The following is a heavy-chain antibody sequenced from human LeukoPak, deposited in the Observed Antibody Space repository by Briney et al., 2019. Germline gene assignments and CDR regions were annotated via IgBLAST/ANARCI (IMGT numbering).Heavy chain of an antibody. CDR1: GFTFSSYW. CDR2: IKKDGSEK. J-gene: IGHJ4*02. D-gene: IGHD1-1*01. V-gene: IGHV3-7*01. CDR3: AYYHVNEEPPTF. Sequence: GGSRRLSCAASGFTFSSYWMSWVRQAPGKGLEWVANIKKDGSEKYYVDSVKGRFTISRDNAKTSLYLQMNSLRAEDTAVYYCAYYHVNEEPPTFWGQGTLVTVSS.